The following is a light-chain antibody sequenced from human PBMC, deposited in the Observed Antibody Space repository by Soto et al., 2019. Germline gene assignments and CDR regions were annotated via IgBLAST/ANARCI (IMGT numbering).Light chain of an antibody. CDR2: GAS. CDR1: QSVGSAY. J-gene: IGKJ4*01. CDR3: QQYGSSPLT. V-gene: IGKV3-20*01. Sequence: IVLTHSPCTLSWSPGERAALSCRASQSVGSAYLAWYQQKTGQAPRLVIYGASSRATGIPDRFSGSGSGTDFNLTISRLETEDFAVYFCQQYGSSPLTFGGGTKVDIK.